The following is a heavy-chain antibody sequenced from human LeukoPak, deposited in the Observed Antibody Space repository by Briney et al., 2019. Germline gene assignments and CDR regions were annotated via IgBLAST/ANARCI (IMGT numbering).Heavy chain of an antibody. D-gene: IGHD2-2*01. Sequence: PSETLSLTCTVSGGSISSYYWSWIRQPPGKGLEWIGYIYYSGSTNYNPSLKSRVTISVDTSKNQFSLKLSSVTAADTAVYYCARLRYQLLPIDYWGQGTLVTVSS. V-gene: IGHV4-59*12. J-gene: IGHJ4*02. CDR1: GGSISSYY. CDR3: ARLRYQLLPIDY. CDR2: IYYSGST.